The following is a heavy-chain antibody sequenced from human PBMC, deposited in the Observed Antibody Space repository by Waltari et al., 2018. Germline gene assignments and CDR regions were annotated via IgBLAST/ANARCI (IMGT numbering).Heavy chain of an antibody. V-gene: IGHV3-23*01. CDR3: ATSKGLWFGERKAFDI. D-gene: IGHD3-10*01. CDR1: GFTFSSYA. J-gene: IGHJ3*02. CDR2: IRGDGGST. Sequence: EVQLMESGGGLVQPGGSLRLSCAASGFTFSSYAMSWVRQGPGKGLEWVSSIRGDGGSTYYPDSVKGRFTISRANSKNTLYLQMNSLRAEDTAVYYCATSKGLWFGERKAFDIWGQGTMVTVSS.